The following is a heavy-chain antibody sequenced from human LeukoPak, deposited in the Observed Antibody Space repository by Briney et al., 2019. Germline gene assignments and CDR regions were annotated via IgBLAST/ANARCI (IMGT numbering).Heavy chain of an antibody. CDR2: IYHSGST. Sequence: PSETLSLTCAVSGGSISSSNWWSWVRQPPGKGLEWIGEIYHSGSTNYNPSLKSRVTISVDKSKNQFSLKLSSVTAADTAVYYCASWRYGDAYYFDYWGQGTLVTVSS. CDR1: GGSISSSNW. CDR3: ASWRYGDAYYFDY. J-gene: IGHJ4*02. V-gene: IGHV4-4*02. D-gene: IGHD4-17*01.